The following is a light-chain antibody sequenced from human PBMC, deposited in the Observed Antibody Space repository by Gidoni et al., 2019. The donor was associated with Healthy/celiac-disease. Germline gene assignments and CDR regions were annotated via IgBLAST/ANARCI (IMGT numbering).Light chain of an antibody. J-gene: IGLJ2*01. Sequence: QSALTPPASVSGSPGQSITISCTGTSRDVGGYNYVSWYQQHPGKAPKLMIYEVSNRPSGVSNRFSGSKSGNTASLTISGLQAEDEADYYCSSYTSSSTLKVFGGGTKLTVL. V-gene: IGLV2-14*01. CDR1: SRDVGGYNY. CDR2: EVS. CDR3: SSYTSSSTLKV.